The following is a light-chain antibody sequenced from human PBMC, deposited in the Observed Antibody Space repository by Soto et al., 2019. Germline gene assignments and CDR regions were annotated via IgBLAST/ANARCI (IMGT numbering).Light chain of an antibody. V-gene: IGKV3-20*01. CDR1: QSVSSSD. CDR2: GTS. CDR3: QQYGSSPSWT. Sequence: EIVLTQSPGTLSLSPGERATLSCRASQSVSSSDLAWYQQKPGQAPRLVMYGTSSRATGIPDRFSGRGSGTDFTLTISRLEPEDFAVYYCQQYGSSPSWTFGQGTKVEIK. J-gene: IGKJ1*01.